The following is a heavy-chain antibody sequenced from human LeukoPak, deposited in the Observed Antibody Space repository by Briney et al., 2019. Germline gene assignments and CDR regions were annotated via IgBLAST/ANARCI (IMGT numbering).Heavy chain of an antibody. D-gene: IGHD6-19*01. J-gene: IGHJ1*01. CDR1: GGSISSDNW. Sequence: SGTLSLTCAVSGGSISSDNWWSWVRQPPGKGLEWIGEIYHSGSTDYNPSLQSRVTISVDKSNNHFSLRLTSVTAADTAVYYCATNGWYCLDHWGQGALVTVSS. CDR3: ATNGWYCLDH. CDR2: IYHSGST. V-gene: IGHV4-4*02.